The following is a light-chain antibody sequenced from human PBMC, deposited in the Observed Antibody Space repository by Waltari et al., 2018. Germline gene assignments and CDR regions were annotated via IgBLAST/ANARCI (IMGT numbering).Light chain of an antibody. CDR1: HIGNKN. J-gene: IGLJ2*01. CDR2: RDR. Sequence: SYELTQPLPVSVALGQTARISCGGNHIGNKNVHWYQQKPGQAPVLVIYRDRNRSSSIPERFSGSNSGNMATLTISRAQAGDEADFYCQVWDSSTVVFGGGTKLTVL. V-gene: IGLV3-9*01. CDR3: QVWDSSTVV.